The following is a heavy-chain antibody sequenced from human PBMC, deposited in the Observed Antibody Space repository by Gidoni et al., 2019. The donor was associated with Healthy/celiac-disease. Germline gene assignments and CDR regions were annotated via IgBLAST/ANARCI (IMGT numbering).Heavy chain of an antibody. CDR2: IKSKTDGGTT. CDR1: GFTFSNAW. V-gene: IGHV3-15*01. J-gene: IGHJ6*03. Sequence: EVQLVESGGGLVKPGGSLRLSCAASGFTFSNAWMSWVRQAPGKGLEWVGRIKSKTDGGTTDYAAPVKGRFTISRDDSKNTLYLQMNSLKTEDTAVYYCTTIAELGYYYYYMDVWGKGTTVTVSS. D-gene: IGHD6-13*01. CDR3: TTIAELGYYYYYMDV.